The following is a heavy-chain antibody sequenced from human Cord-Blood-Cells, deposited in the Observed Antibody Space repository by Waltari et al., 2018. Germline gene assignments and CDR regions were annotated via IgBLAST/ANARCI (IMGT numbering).Heavy chain of an antibody. CDR3: ARGGGRMRGTDAFDI. CDR2: INHSGCT. V-gene: IGHV4-34*01. J-gene: IGHJ3*02. D-gene: IGHD3-10*01. Sequence: QVQLQQWGAGLLKPSETLSLTGAVYGGSFSGYYWSWIRQPPGKGLEWIGEINHSGCTNYNPSLKSRVTISVDTSKNQFSLKLSSVTAADTAVYYCARGGGRMRGTDAFDIWGQGTMVTDSS. CDR1: GGSFSGYY.